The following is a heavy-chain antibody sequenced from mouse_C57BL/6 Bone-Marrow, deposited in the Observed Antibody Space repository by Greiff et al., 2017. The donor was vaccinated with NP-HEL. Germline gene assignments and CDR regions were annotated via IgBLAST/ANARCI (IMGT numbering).Heavy chain of an antibody. CDR1: GFTFSDYY. CDR3: ARQGYENAY. D-gene: IGHD2-2*01. Sequence: EVKVEESGGGLVQPGGSLKLSCAASGFTFSDYYMYWVRQTPEKRLEWVAYISNGGGSTYYPDTVKGRFTISRDNAKNTLYLQMSRLKSEDTAMYYCARQGYENAYWGQGTLVTVSA. J-gene: IGHJ3*01. CDR2: ISNGGGST. V-gene: IGHV5-12*01.